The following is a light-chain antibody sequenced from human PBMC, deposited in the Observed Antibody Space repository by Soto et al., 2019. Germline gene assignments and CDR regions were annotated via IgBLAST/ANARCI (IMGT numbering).Light chain of an antibody. CDR2: GTS. CDR1: QSISSTF. Sequence: VLTQSPGTLSLSPGERATLSCRTSQSISSTFLAWYQQKPGQAPRLLMSGTSRRATGIPDRFSGSGSGTDFTLSISRLEPEDFAVYYCQHYCDSPPFTFGPGTKVDVK. J-gene: IGKJ3*01. CDR3: QHYCDSPPFT. V-gene: IGKV3-20*01.